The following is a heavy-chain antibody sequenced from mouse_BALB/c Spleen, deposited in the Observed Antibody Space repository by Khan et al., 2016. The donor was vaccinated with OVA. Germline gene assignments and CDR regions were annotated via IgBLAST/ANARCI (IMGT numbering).Heavy chain of an antibody. J-gene: IGHJ3*01. D-gene: IGHD2-1*01. CDR1: GYTFTTYW. Sequence: QVQLQQSGVDLVKPGASVKLSCKASGYTFTTYWIHWVKQRPGQGLEWIGEINPSNGRTYHNEKFKTKATLTVDTSSSTAYMQLSSLTSEDSAVYYCARLYYSWFAHWGQGTLVTVSA. CDR3: ARLYYSWFAH. CDR2: INPSNGRT. V-gene: IGHV1S81*02.